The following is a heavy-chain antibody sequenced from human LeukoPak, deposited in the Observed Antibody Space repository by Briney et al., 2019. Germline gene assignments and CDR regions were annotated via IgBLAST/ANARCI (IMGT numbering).Heavy chain of an antibody. Sequence: GGSLRLSCAPSGFTLSRYAMSWVRQAPGKGLDWVSSISVNGGNTYSADAMKGRFTISRDNSKNTLYLQINTLRDEDMAVYYCAKVVISWGPTSQDYWGQGTLVTVAS. CDR1: GFTLSRYA. V-gene: IGHV3-23*01. CDR2: ISVNGGNT. D-gene: IGHD6-13*01. CDR3: AKVVISWGPTSQDY. J-gene: IGHJ4*02.